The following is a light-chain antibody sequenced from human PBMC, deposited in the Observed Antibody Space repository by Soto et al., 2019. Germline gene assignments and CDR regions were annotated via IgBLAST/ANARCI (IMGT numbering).Light chain of an antibody. CDR1: QSVTSTY. CDR2: DLS. J-gene: IGKJ2*02. Sequence: EIVLTQSPGTLSLSPGESATLSCRASQSVTSTYLAWHQQKPGQAPRLLIYDLSRRSTGIPDRFSASGSGTDFTLTISRLEPEDFAVYYCQQYGSSPRTFGQGTKLEI. V-gene: IGKV3-20*01. CDR3: QQYGSSPRT.